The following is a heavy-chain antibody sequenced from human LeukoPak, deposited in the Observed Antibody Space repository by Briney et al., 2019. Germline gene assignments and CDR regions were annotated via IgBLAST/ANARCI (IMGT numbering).Heavy chain of an antibody. V-gene: IGHV1-69*06. Sequence: ASVKVSCKASGGTFSSYAISWVRQAPGQGLEWMGGIIPIFGTANYAQKFQGRVTMTEDTSTDTAYMELSSLRSEDTAVYYCATDSGFLFGGSDDAFDIWGQGTMVTVSS. CDR3: ATDSGFLFGGSDDAFDI. D-gene: IGHD2-15*01. J-gene: IGHJ3*02. CDR2: IIPIFGTA. CDR1: GGTFSSYA.